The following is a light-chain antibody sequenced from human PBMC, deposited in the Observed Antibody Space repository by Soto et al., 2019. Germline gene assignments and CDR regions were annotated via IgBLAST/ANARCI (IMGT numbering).Light chain of an antibody. J-gene: IGKJ1*01. CDR3: QHYNSYSEA. CDR1: QGIRND. V-gene: IGKV1-5*03. CDR2: KAS. Sequence: IQMTQSPSSLSASVGDRVTITCRASQGIRNDLGWYQQKPGKAPKLLIYKASTLKSGVPSRFSGSGSGTEFTLTIGSLQPDDFATYYCQHYNSYSEAFGQGTKVDI.